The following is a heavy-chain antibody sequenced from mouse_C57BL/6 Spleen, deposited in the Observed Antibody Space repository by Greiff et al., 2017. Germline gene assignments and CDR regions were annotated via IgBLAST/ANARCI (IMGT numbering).Heavy chain of an antibody. Sequence: EVMLVESVAELVRPGASVKLSCTASGFNIKNTYMHWVKQRPEQGLEWIGRIDPANGNTKYAPKFQGKATITADTSSNTAYLQLSSLTSEDTAIYYCARCLYGNYGYYAMDCWGQGTSVTVSS. D-gene: IGHD2-1*01. CDR3: ARCLYGNYGYYAMDC. CDR2: IDPANGNT. CDR1: GFNIKNTY. J-gene: IGHJ4*01. V-gene: IGHV14-3*01.